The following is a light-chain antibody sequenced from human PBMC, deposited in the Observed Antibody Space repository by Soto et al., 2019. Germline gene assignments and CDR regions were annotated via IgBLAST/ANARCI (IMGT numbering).Light chain of an antibody. V-gene: IGKV1D-12*01. CDR1: QDINNW. J-gene: IGKJ4*01. CDR2: TTS. Sequence: DIQVTQSPSSVSASVGDRVTITCRASQDINNWLAWYQQKPGKAPKLLIYTTSNLQSGVPSRFSGSGSGTDFTLTINSLQPEDFATYYCQQANMFPLTFGGGTKVEIK. CDR3: QQANMFPLT.